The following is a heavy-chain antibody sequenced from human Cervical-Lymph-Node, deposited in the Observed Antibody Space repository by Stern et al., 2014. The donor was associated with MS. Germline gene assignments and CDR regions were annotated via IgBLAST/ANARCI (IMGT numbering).Heavy chain of an antibody. V-gene: IGHV3-53*01. CDR2: IYSDDST. J-gene: IGHJ4*02. CDR1: GFSGSTNY. Sequence: EVQLVESGGGLIQPGGSLRLSCAASGFSGSTNYMNWVRQAPGKGLEWVSVIYSDDSTYYTDYVKGRFTISRDNSKNTLYLQMNGLRAEDTAVYYCVRGPQDTSYYFDYWGQGTLVAVSS. CDR3: VRGPQDTSYYFDY.